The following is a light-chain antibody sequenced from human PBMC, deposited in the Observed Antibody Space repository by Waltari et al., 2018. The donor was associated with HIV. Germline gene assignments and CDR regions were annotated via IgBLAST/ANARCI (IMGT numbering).Light chain of an antibody. CDR2: RVT. J-gene: IGLJ3*02. V-gene: IGLV2-14*01. CDR1: HSAICTFDF. Sequence: QSALAQPASMSGSPGQSVTISCAGSHSAICTFDFVSWYQQLPGNAPKLLIYRVTFRPSGVPSRFSASKSANTASLTISDLQTEDEAHYYCSSYTITNTWVFGGGTLLTVL. CDR3: SSYTITNTWV.